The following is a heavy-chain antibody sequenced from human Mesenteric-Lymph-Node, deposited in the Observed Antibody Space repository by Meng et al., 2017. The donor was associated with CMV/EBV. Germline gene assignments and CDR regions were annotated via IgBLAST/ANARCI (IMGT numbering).Heavy chain of an antibody. D-gene: IGHD6-19*01. CDR1: GFTFSRSW. J-gene: IGHJ4*02. Sequence: GESLKISCAASGFTFSRSWIDWVCQAPEKGLEWVADIKCDGSEKYSVDSVKGRLTISRDNAKNSLYLQMNSLRAEDTALYYCASGPLALTGQFDYWGQGTLVTVSS. CDR3: ASGPLALTGQFDY. V-gene: IGHV3-52*01. CDR2: IKCDGSEK.